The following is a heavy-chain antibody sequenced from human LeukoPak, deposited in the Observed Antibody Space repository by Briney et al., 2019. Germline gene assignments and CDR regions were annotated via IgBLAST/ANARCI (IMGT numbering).Heavy chain of an antibody. CDR2: INPNDGDT. Sequence: ASVKVCYKAAGYTFTDYYMHWVRQAPGQGVEWMGWINPNDGDTNYAQKFQGRVTMTRDTSISTAHMEVSRLRSDDTAVYYCARANFLYCSSSTCLFDYWRQGTLVTVSS. D-gene: IGHD2-2*01. CDR3: ARANFLYCSSSTCLFDY. V-gene: IGHV1-2*02. J-gene: IGHJ4*02. CDR1: GYTFTDYY.